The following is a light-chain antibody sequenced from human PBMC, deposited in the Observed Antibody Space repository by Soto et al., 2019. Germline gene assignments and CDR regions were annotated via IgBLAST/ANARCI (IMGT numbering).Light chain of an antibody. CDR2: GAS. V-gene: IGKV3-15*01. CDR3: QQFRGT. CDR1: QSVSSN. J-gene: IGKJ1*01. Sequence: EIVMTQSPATLSVSPGERATLSCRASQSVSSNLAWYQHKPGQAPRLLIYGASTRATGIPARFSGSGSGTEFTLTISSLLPDDFATYYCQQFRGTFGQGTKVEIE.